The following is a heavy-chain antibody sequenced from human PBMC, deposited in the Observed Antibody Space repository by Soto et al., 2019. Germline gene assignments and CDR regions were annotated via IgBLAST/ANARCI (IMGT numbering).Heavy chain of an antibody. CDR3: AHRARHYSTSVIGSYYFDY. CDR1: GFSLSTNGLG. Sequence: QITLKESGPTLVKPTQTLTLTCTFSGFSLSTNGLGVGWIRQPPGKAPEWLALIYWDDDKRYSPSLRSSLTISKDTSKNQVVLTMTNMDPVDTATYYCAHRARHYSTSVIGSYYFDYWGQGTLVTVSS. CDR2: IYWDDDK. V-gene: IGHV2-5*02. D-gene: IGHD6-13*01. J-gene: IGHJ4*02.